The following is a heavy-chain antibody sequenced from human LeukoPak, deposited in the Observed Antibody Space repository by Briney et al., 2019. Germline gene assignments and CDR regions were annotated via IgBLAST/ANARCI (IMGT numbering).Heavy chain of an antibody. CDR2: ISYDGSNK. CDR1: GFTFSSYG. CDR3: AREPIFGVAVDY. D-gene: IGHD3-3*01. Sequence: GGSLRLSCAASGFTFSSYGMHWVRQAPGKGLEWVAVISYDGSNKYYADSVKGRFTISRDNSKNTLYLQKNSLRAEDTAVYYCAREPIFGVAVDYWGQGTLVTVSS. V-gene: IGHV3-30*03. J-gene: IGHJ4*02.